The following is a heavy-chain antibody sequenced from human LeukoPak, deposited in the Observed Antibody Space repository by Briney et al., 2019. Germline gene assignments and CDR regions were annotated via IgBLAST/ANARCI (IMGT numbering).Heavy chain of an antibody. CDR2: LSWDGSST. CDR1: GGSIGSYY. D-gene: IGHD3-22*01. CDR3: AAGALYYYENSGYHY. Sequence: PSETLSLTCTVSGGSIGSYYWSWIRQPPGKGLEWVSLLSWDGSSTYYADSVKGRFTISRDNSKNSLYLQMNSLRSEDTAFYYCAAGALYYYENSGYHYWGQGTLVTVSS. J-gene: IGHJ4*02. V-gene: IGHV3-43*01.